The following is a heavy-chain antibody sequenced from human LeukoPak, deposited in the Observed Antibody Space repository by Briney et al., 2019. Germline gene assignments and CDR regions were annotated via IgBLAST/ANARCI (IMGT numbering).Heavy chain of an antibody. V-gene: IGHV1-2*02. Sequence: ASVKVSCKASGYTFTGYYMHWVRQAPGQGLEWMGWINPNSGGTNYAQKFQGRVTMTRDTSISTAYMELSRLRSDDTAVYYCARDLGTITFGGVIAEGPKLDYWGQGTLVTVSS. CDR1: GYTFTGYY. CDR3: ARDLGTITFGGVIAEGPKLDY. D-gene: IGHD3-16*02. CDR2: INPNSGGT. J-gene: IGHJ4*02.